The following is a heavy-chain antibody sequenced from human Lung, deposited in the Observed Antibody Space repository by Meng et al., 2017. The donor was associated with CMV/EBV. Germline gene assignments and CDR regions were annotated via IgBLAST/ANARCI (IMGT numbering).Heavy chain of an antibody. CDR3: ARDRQNSNYGSTDY. J-gene: IGHJ4*02. Sequence: GGSXRLXCLGSGFDFSTYSMNWFRQAPGKGPEWVSSISSSSSYIYYADSVKGRFTVSRNNANDSLYLQMNSLRAEDTGVYYCARDRQNSNYGSTDYWGQGXLVTFSS. CDR2: ISSSSSYI. D-gene: IGHD4-11*01. CDR1: GFDFSTYS. V-gene: IGHV3-21*06.